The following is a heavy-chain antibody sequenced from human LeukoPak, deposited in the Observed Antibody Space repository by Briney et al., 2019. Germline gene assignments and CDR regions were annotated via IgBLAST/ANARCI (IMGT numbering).Heavy chain of an antibody. CDR2: IYPGDSDT. J-gene: IGHJ4*02. D-gene: IGHD6-19*01. V-gene: IGHV5-51*01. Sequence: GESLKISCKGSGYSFTSYWIGWVRQMPGKGLEWMGIIYPGDSDTRYSPSFQGQVTISADKSISTAYLQWSSLKASDTAMYYCARPRSETEYPVAGTFYFDYWGQGTLVTVSS. CDR3: ARPRSETEYPVAGTFYFDY. CDR1: GYSFTSYW.